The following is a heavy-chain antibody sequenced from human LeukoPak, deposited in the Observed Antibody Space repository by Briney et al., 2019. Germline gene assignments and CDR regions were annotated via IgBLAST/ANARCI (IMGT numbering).Heavy chain of an antibody. Sequence: GESLKISCKGSGYSFTSYWIGWVRQMPGKGLEWMGIIYPGDSDTRYSPSFQGQVTISADKSISTAYLQWSSLKASDTAMYYCARRSVPAAINGADAFDIWGQGTMVTVSS. V-gene: IGHV5-51*01. CDR3: ARRSVPAAINGADAFDI. D-gene: IGHD2-2*02. J-gene: IGHJ3*02. CDR1: GYSFTSYW. CDR2: IYPGDSDT.